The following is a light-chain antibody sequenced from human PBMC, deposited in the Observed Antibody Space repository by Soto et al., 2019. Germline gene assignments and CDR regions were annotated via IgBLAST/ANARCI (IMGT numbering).Light chain of an antibody. Sequence: EIVLTQSPATLSVSPGXRVTLSCRASQSVDINLAWYQQKPGQAPRLLIYGASTRATDMSGTFSGRGSGTEFTLTISNLRPEDFAVYYCQQYRSWPRTFGQGTKVDIK. CDR1: QSVDIN. CDR3: QQYRSWPRT. V-gene: IGKV3-15*01. CDR2: GAS. J-gene: IGKJ1*01.